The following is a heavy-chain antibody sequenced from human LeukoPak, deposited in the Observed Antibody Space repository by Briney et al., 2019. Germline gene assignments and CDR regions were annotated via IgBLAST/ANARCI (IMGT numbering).Heavy chain of an antibody. J-gene: IGHJ4*02. CDR1: GFVFSSYW. CDR2: IRSDGGST. D-gene: IGHD6-13*01. V-gene: IGHV3-23*01. CDR3: ATLASGYSSPFDY. Sequence: PGGSLRLSCAASGFVFSSYWMSWVRQAPGKGLEWVSFIRSDGGSTLYADSVKGRFTISRDNSKNTLHAEMTSLRAEDTAVYYCATLASGYSSPFDYWGQGTLVTVSS.